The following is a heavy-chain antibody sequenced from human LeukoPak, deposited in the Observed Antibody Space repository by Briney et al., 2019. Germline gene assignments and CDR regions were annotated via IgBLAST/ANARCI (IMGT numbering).Heavy chain of an antibody. CDR3: AREGYDVLRFLEWLRGLDY. D-gene: IGHD3-3*01. V-gene: IGHV3-20*04. CDR2: INWNGGST. J-gene: IGHJ4*02. Sequence: GGSLRLSCAASGFTFDDYGMSWVRQAPGKGLEWVSGINWNGGSTGYADSVKGRFTISRDSAKNSLYLQMNSLRAEDTALYYCAREGYDVLRFLEWLRGLDYWGQGTLVTVSS. CDR1: GFTFDDYG.